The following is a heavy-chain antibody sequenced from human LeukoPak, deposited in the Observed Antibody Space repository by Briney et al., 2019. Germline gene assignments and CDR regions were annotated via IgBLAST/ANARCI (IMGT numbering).Heavy chain of an antibody. CDR2: ISSSSSYI. CDR1: GFTFSSYS. CDR3: ARDLGMNYYGSGSYRSRGY. J-gene: IGHJ4*02. Sequence: GGSLRLSCAASGFTFSSYSMNWVRQAPGKGLEWVSSISSSSSYIYYADSVKGRFTISRDNAKNSLYLQMNSLRAEDTAVYYCARDLGMNYYGSGSYRSRGYWGQGTLVTVSS. V-gene: IGHV3-21*01. D-gene: IGHD3-10*01.